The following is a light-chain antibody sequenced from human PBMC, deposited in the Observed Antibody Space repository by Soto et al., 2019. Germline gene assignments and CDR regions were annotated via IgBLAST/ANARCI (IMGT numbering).Light chain of an antibody. CDR1: SSNIGAGYD. J-gene: IGLJ2*01. CDR2: GNS. V-gene: IGLV1-40*01. CDR3: QSYDSSLSGSV. Sequence: QSVLTQPPSVSGAPGQRVTISCTGSSSNIGAGYDVHWYQQLPGTAPKLLIYGNSNRPSGVPDRFPGSKSGTSASLAITGLQAEDEADYYCQSYDSSLSGSVFGGGTQLTAL.